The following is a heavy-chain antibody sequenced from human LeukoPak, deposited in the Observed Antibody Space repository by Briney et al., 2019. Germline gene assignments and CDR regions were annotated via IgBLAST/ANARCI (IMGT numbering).Heavy chain of an antibody. Sequence: PSDTLSLTCTVSGGSITGKNDYWGWIRQTPGKGLEWIGTVFHTGITHYNPSLKSRISISVDTSKNQFSLNLNSVTAGDTALYYCARHGILTDHSVRFWGQGILVTVSA. CDR3: ARHGILTDHSVRF. J-gene: IGHJ4*02. V-gene: IGHV4-39*01. D-gene: IGHD3-9*01. CDR1: GGSITGKNDY. CDR2: VFHTGIT.